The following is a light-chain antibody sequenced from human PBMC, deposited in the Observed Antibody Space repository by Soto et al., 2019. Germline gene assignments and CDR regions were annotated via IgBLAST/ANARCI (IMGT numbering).Light chain of an antibody. J-gene: IGKJ5*01. CDR2: DVS. Sequence: DIQMTQSPSSLXASVLDRVTXTFQASQDISIYLNWYQHKPGKAPELLIYDVSNLETGVPSRFSGSGSGTDFTFTISSLQPEDIGTYYCQQYENFPITFGQGTRLEI. CDR1: QDISIY. CDR3: QQYENFPIT. V-gene: IGKV1-33*01.